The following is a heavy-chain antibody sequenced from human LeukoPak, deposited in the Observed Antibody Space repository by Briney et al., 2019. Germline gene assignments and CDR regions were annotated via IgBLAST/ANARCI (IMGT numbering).Heavy chain of an antibody. Sequence: GRTLTLTCAASGCTISSYGMHWVRQPPGKGLEWVAVISYDGSNKYYEDSVKGRFTIYRDNSTNTLYLQMNSLRAEDTAVYYCAKEGYCYDSSGYNYYYGMVVWGQGTTVTVSS. D-gene: IGHD3-22*01. CDR3: AKEGYCYDSSGYNYYYGMVV. CDR2: ISYDGSNK. V-gene: IGHV3-30*18. J-gene: IGHJ6*02. CDR1: GCTISSYG.